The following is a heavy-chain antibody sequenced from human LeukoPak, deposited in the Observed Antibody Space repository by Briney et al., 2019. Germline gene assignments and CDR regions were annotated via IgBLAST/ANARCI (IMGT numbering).Heavy chain of an antibody. D-gene: IGHD5-12*01. J-gene: IGHJ4*02. V-gene: IGHV1-2*02. Sequence: GASVKVSCKASGYTFTGYYMHWVRQAPGQGLEWMGWINPNSGGTNYAQKFQGRVTMTRDTSISTAYMELSRLRSDDTAVYYCARRPSSGYALNRYYFDYWGQGTLVTVSS. CDR1: GYTFTGYY. CDR3: ARRPSSGYALNRYYFDY. CDR2: INPNSGGT.